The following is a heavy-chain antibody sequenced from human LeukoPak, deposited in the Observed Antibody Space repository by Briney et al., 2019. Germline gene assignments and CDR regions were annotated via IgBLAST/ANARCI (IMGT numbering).Heavy chain of an antibody. CDR3: ARDIIAVAAPDY. Sequence: GGSLRLSCAASGFTFSSYSMNWVRQAPGKGLEWVSSISSSSSYIYYADSVKGRFTISRDNAKNSLYLQMNSLRAEDTAVYYCARDIIAVAAPDYWGQGTLVTVSS. V-gene: IGHV3-21*01. CDR2: ISSSSSYI. CDR1: GFTFSSYS. J-gene: IGHJ4*02. D-gene: IGHD6-19*01.